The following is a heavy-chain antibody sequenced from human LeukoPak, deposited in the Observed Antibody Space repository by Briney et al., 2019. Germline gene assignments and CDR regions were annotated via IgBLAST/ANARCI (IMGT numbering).Heavy chain of an antibody. Sequence: GGSLRLSCAASGFTFDDYAMHWVPQAPGQGVEWCTGISWNSGSIGYEDSVKGRFTISGDNAKNSLYLQMNSLSAEDMALYYCAKGASSLITMLVVHWGQGTLVTVSS. D-gene: IGHD3-22*01. CDR1: GFTFDDYA. J-gene: IGHJ4*02. CDR3: AKGASSLITMLVVH. V-gene: IGHV3-9*03. CDR2: ISWNSGSI.